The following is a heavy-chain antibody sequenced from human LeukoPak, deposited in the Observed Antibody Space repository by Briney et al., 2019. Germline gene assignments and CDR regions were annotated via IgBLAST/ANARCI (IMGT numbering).Heavy chain of an antibody. Sequence: SETLSLTCTVSGGSISSYYWSWIRQPPGEGLEWIGYIYYSGSTNYNPSLKSRVTISVDTSKNQFSLKLSSVTAADTAVYYCARHDLLSGWDVWGQGTTVTVSS. J-gene: IGHJ6*02. D-gene: IGHD1-14*01. CDR3: ARHDLLSGWDV. V-gene: IGHV4-59*08. CDR2: IYYSGST. CDR1: GGSISSYY.